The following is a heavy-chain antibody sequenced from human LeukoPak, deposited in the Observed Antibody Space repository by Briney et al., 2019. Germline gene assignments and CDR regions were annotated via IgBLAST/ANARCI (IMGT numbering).Heavy chain of an antibody. CDR2: ISYDGSNK. D-gene: IGHD2-15*01. J-gene: IGHJ4*02. Sequence: GGSLRLSCAASGFTFSSYAMHWVRQAPGKGLEWVAVISYDGSNKYYADSVKGRFTISRDNSKNTLYLQMNSLRAEDTAVYYCASAVDRPYWGQGTLVTVSS. CDR3: ASAVDRPY. V-gene: IGHV3-30-3*01. CDR1: GFTFSSYA.